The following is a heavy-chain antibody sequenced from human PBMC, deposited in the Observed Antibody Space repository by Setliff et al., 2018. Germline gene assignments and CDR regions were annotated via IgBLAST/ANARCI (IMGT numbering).Heavy chain of an antibody. V-gene: IGHV3-48*01. CDR2: ISSDSRTT. Sequence: GESLKISCAASGITFRAYSLNWVRQAPGRGLEWDSFISSDSRTTYYADSVKGRFTISRDNAKNTLDLQMNSLRAEDSAMYYCTRGTFSDFWSGDYYDYWGQGTLVTVSS. CDR1: GITFRAYS. D-gene: IGHD3-3*01. J-gene: IGHJ4*02. CDR3: TRGTFSDFWSGDYYDY.